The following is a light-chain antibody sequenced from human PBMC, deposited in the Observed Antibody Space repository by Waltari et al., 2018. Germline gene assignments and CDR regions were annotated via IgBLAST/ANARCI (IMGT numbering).Light chain of an antibody. Sequence: SYELTQPPSVSVFPGQTARITCSGDALPNQYFYWYQQRPGQAPCLVKYKDTERPSGIPARFSGSTSVTTVTLTITRVQAEDEADYYSQSTDSSSTFYVFGPATTVTVL. V-gene: IGLV3-25*03. CDR1: ALPNQY. CDR2: KDT. J-gene: IGLJ1*01. CDR3: QSTDSSSTFYV.